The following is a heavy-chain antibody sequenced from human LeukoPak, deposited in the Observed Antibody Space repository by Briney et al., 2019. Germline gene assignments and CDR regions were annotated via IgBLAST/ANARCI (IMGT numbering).Heavy chain of an antibody. CDR1: GFTFSSYG. D-gene: IGHD6-6*01. CDR3: AKDHPVLHY. V-gene: IGHV3-30*02. CDR2: IGNDGSDQ. J-gene: IGHJ4*02. Sequence: GGSLRLSCAASGFTFSSYGLHWVRQAPGKGLEWVAFIGNDGSDQYGDSVMGRFTISRDNSKDTVYLQMNSPRPEDSAVYYCAKDHPVLHYWGQGTLVTVSS.